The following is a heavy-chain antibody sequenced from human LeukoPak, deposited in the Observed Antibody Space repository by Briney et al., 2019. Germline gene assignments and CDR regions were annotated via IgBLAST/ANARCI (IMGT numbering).Heavy chain of an antibody. J-gene: IGHJ3*02. V-gene: IGHV4-59*01. CDR2: VYYSGST. D-gene: IGHD3-16*01. CDR1: GGSISCYF. CDR3: ARVLDLSKRGLDAFDI. Sequence: PSETLSLTCTVSGGSISCYFWSWIRQPPGKGLEWIGYVYYSGSTNYNPSLKSRVTISVDTSKKQFSLKLSSATAADTAVYYCARVLDLSKRGLDAFDIWGQGTMVTVSS.